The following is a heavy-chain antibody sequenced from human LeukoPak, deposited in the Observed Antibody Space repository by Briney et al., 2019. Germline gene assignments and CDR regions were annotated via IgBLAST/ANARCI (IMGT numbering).Heavy chain of an antibody. D-gene: IGHD3-22*01. V-gene: IGHV3-21*04. CDR1: GFTFSTYS. Sequence: GGSLRLSCAASGFTFSTYSMNWVRQAPGKGLEWVSSISSGSSYIKYADSVKGRFTISRDNAKNSLYLQMNSLRAEDTAVYYCAKGGATMIVVVIKYWGQGTLVTVSS. CDR2: ISSGSSYI. J-gene: IGHJ4*02. CDR3: AKGGATMIVVVIKY.